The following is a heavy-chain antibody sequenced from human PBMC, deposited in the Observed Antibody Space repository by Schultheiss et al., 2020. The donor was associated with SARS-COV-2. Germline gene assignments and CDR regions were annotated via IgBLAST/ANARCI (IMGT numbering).Heavy chain of an antibody. Sequence: GESLKISCKASGYTFTSYDINWVRQATGQGLEWMGWMNPNSGNTGNAQKFQGRVTMTRNTSISTAYMELSSLRSEETAVYYFARVGWSAGMLYWYFDLWGRGTLVTVSS. D-gene: IGHD2-8*01. CDR3: ARVGWSAGMLYWYFDL. J-gene: IGHJ2*01. V-gene: IGHV1-8*01. CDR1: GYTFTSYD. CDR2: MNPNSGNT.